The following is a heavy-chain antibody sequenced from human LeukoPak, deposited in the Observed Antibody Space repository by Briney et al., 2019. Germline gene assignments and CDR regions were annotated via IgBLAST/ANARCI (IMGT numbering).Heavy chain of an antibody. J-gene: IGHJ5*02. Sequence: ASVKVSCRASGYTLTDYYIHWVRPAPGQGLEWMGWINPDNGGTNYAQKFQGRVTMTRDTSIRTVYMDLSRLRSDDTAVFYCTREARVGNWFDPWGQGTQVTVSS. CDR3: TREARVGNWFDP. CDR1: GYTLTDYY. V-gene: IGHV1-2*02. CDR2: INPDNGGT. D-gene: IGHD2-2*01.